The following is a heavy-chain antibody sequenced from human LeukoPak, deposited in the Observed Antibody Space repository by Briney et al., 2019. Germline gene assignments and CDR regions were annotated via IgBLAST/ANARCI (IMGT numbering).Heavy chain of an antibody. V-gene: IGHV1-18*01. CDR1: GYTFSNYG. J-gene: IGHJ4*02. CDR3: AGDQNYYDSSGPDY. Sequence: ASVKVSCKASGYTFSNYGISWVRQAPGQGLEWMGWISTYNGITNYAQRLQGRVTMTTDTSTTTAYMELRSLRSDDTAVYYCAGDQNYYDSSGPDYWGQGTLVTVSS. CDR2: ISTYNGIT. D-gene: IGHD3-22*01.